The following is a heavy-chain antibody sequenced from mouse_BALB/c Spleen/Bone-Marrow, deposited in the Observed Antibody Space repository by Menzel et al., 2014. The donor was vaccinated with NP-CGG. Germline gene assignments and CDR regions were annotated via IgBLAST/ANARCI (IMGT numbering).Heavy chain of an antibody. CDR3: ARLGYYGYFDY. Sequence: EVQLQESGGGLVQPGGSLKLSCTASGFDFSRYWMSWVRQAPGKGLEWIGEINPDSSTINYTPSLKDKFIISRDNAKNTLYLQMSKVRSEDTALYYCARLGYYGYFDYWGQGTTLTVSS. J-gene: IGHJ2*01. D-gene: IGHD2-3*01. V-gene: IGHV4-1*02. CDR1: GFDFSRYW. CDR2: INPDSSTI.